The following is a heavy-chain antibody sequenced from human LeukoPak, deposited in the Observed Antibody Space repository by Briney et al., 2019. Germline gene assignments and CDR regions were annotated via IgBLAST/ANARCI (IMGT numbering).Heavy chain of an antibody. J-gene: IGHJ6*03. CDR2: INPNSGGT. D-gene: IGHD3-10*01. Sequence: GASVKVSCKASGYSFTDFYIHWVRQAPGQGLEWMGWINPNSGGTNYAQKFQGRVTMTRDMSTSTVYMELSSLRSEDTAVYYCARDAHYYGSGSYSRYYYYYMDVWGKGTTVTVSS. CDR1: GYSFTDFY. CDR3: ARDAHYYGSGSYSRYYYYYMDV. V-gene: IGHV1-2*02.